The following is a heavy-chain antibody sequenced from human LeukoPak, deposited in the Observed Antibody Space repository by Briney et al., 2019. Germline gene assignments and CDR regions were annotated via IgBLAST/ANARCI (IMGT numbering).Heavy chain of an antibody. V-gene: IGHV1-46*01. CDR2: INPSGGST. Sequence: ASVKVSCKASGYTFTGYHMHWVRQAPGQGLEWMGIINPSGGSTRNAHKFQGRVTMTRDTSTTTVYMELRSLRSEDTAVYYCARVPVSGPGARFDYWGQGTLVTVSS. CDR3: ARVPVSGPGARFDY. D-gene: IGHD4-11*01. CDR1: GYTFTGYH. J-gene: IGHJ4*02.